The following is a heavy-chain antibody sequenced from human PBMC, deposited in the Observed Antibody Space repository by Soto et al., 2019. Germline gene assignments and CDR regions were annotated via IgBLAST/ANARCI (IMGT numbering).Heavy chain of an antibody. CDR3: ARDETGDSYYYYYGMDV. CDR2: ILPIFGTT. CDR1: GGTFNIYN. Sequence: QVQLVQSGAEVKKPGSSVKVSCKASGGTFNIYNINWVRQAPGHGLEWMGGILPIFGTTNYAQRFQGRLTIIADDSTSTAYMELSSLRSEDPAVYYCARDETGDSYYYYYGMDVWCQGTTVSVTS. J-gene: IGHJ6*02. V-gene: IGHV1-69*01. D-gene: IGHD7-27*01.